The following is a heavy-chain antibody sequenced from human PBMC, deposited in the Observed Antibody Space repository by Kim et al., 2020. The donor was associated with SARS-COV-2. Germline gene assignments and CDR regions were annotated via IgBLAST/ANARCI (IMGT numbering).Heavy chain of an antibody. Sequence: GGSLRLSCAASGFTFSNYNMNWVRQAPGKGLEWVSSISSSRSYIYYADSLKGRFTISRDNAKNSLYLQMNSLRADDTAVYYCARGDDFWSGYLADYWGQGALVTVSS. CDR2: ISSSRSYI. D-gene: IGHD3-3*01. V-gene: IGHV3-21*01. J-gene: IGHJ4*02. CDR1: GFTFSNYN. CDR3: ARGDDFWSGYLADY.